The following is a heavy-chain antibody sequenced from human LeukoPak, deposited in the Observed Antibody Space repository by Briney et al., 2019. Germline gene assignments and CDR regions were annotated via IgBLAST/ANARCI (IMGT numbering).Heavy chain of an antibody. D-gene: IGHD3-3*01. CDR3: ASQGLRFLEWLT. Sequence: SETLSLTCTVSGGSISSYYWSWIRQPPGKGLEWIGYIYYSGSTNYNPSLKSRVTISVDTSKNQFSLKLSPVTAADTAVYYCASQGLRFLEWLTWGQGTLVTVSS. V-gene: IGHV4-59*01. J-gene: IGHJ5*02. CDR1: GGSISSYY. CDR2: IYYSGST.